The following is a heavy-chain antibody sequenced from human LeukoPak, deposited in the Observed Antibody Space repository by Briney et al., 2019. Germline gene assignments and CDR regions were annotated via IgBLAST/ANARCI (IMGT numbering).Heavy chain of an antibody. CDR1: GYTFTSYG. CDR2: ISAYNGNT. D-gene: IGHD3-3*01. J-gene: IGHJ3*02. Sequence: ASVKVYCKASGYTFTSYGISWVRQAPGQGLEWMGRISAYNGNTNYAQKLQGRITMTTDTSTSTAYMELRSLRADDTAVYYCARGVIFGVVLDAFDIWGQGTMVTVSS. V-gene: IGHV1-18*01. CDR3: ARGVIFGVVLDAFDI.